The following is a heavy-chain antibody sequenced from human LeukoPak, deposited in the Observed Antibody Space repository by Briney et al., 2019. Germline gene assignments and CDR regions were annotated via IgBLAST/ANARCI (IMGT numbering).Heavy chain of an antibody. J-gene: IGHJ3*02. V-gene: IGHV5-51*01. CDR1: GYSFTSYW. CDR2: IYPGDSDT. D-gene: IGHD3-22*01. CDR3: ARRGRASYYDSSGYTDAFDI. Sequence: GESLKISCKGSGYSFTSYWIGWVRQMPGKGLEWMGIIYPGDSDTRYSPSFQGQVTISADKSISTAYLQWSSLKASDTAMYYCARRGRASYYDSSGYTDAFDIWGQGTMVTVSS.